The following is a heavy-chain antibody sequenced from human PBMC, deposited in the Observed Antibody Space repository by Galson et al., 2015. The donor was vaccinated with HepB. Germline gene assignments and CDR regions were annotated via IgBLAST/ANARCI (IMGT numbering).Heavy chain of an antibody. D-gene: IGHD2-15*01. J-gene: IGHJ4*02. CDR1: GFIFSSYS. Sequence: SLRLSCAASGFIFSSYSMNWVRQAPGKGLEWVSYITSSSSTIYYAGSVKGRFTISRDGAENSLYLQMNSLRDEDTAVYYCARGQRGAAFFDYWGQGILVTVSS. CDR2: ITSSSSTI. CDR3: ARGQRGAAFFDY. V-gene: IGHV3-48*02.